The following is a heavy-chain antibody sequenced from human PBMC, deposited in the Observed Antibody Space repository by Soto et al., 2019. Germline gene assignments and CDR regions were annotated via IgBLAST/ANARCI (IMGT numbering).Heavy chain of an antibody. CDR2: IDPGDSDA. Sequence: GESLKISCKASGYTFTTSWIGWVRQMPGQGLEWMGIIDPGDSDARYSPSFQGRITISVDKSISTAYLQWSSLEASDTAVYYCARHAGNSWKGDYFDYWGRGALVTVSS. J-gene: IGHJ4*02. CDR3: ARHAGNSWKGDYFDY. D-gene: IGHD6-13*01. CDR1: GYTFTTSW. V-gene: IGHV5-51*01.